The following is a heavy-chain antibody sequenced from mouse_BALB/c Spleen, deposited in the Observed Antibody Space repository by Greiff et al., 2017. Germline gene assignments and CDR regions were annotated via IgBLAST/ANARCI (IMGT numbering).Heavy chain of an antibody. J-gene: IGHJ4*01. V-gene: IGHV1-4*02. CDR1: GYTFTSYT. Sequence: VQLQESAAELARPGASVKMSCKASGYTFTSYTMHWVKQRPGQGLEWIGYINPSSGYTEYNQKFKDKTTLTADKSSSTAYMQLSSLTSEDSAVYYCARATGLLWEAMDYWGQGTSVTVSS. CDR3: ARATGLLWEAMDY. D-gene: IGHD1-1*02. CDR2: INPSSGYT.